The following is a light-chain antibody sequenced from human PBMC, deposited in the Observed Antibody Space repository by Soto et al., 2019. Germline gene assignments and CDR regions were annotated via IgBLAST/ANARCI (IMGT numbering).Light chain of an antibody. CDR2: GAS. J-gene: IGKJ4*01. CDR3: QHYVTSPLT. V-gene: IGKV3-20*01. CDR1: QSVSNNY. Sequence: ENVLTQSPGTLSLSPGDRASLSCRASQSVSNNYLAWHQQRPGQAPRLLIFGASNRATGVPDRFTGSASGTDFTLTISRLQPEDFAVYYCQHYVTSPLTFGGGTKVDIK.